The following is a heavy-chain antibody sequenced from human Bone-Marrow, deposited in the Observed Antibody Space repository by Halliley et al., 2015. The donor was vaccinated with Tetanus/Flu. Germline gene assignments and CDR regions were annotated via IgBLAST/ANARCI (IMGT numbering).Heavy chain of an antibody. J-gene: IGHJ3*02. V-gene: IGHV4-39*01. D-gene: IGHD2-2*01. CDR3: ARQRYQLPAAFDI. Sequence: LEWSGTAHYTESACYNPSLKSRVTLSVDASKNQFSLNLRSGNAADTAMYYCARQRYQLPAAFDIWGQGTMVTVSS. CDR2: AHYTESA.